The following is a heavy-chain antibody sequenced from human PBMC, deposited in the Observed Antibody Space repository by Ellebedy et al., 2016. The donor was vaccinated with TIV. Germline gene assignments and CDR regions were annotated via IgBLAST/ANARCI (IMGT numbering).Heavy chain of an antibody. D-gene: IGHD4-17*01. V-gene: IGHV3-53*01. J-gene: IGHJ4*02. CDR1: GFSVSSTY. CDR2: VYSGGST. Sequence: GGSLTLSXAASGFSVSSTYMSWVRQAPGKGLEWVSVVYSGGSTYYADSVKGRFTISRDNSKNTLYLQMNSLRAEDTAVYYCAREGGADDYGDYLAYWGQGTLVTVSS. CDR3: AREGGADDYGDYLAY.